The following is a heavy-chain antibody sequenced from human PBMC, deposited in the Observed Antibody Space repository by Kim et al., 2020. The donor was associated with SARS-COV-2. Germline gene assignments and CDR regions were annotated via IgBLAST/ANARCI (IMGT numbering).Heavy chain of an antibody. Sequence: GGSLRLSCAASGFTFISYGMHWVRQAPGKGLEGGAVIGYDGRNKYYADSGRGRFTISRDNSKNTLYLQMNSLRAEDTAVYYCARGGGTAMVPDYYYYGMDVWGQGTTVTVSS. V-gene: IGHV3-33*01. CDR3: ARGGGTAMVPDYYYYGMDV. J-gene: IGHJ6*02. CDR2: IGYDGRNK. D-gene: IGHD5-18*01. CDR1: GFTFISYG.